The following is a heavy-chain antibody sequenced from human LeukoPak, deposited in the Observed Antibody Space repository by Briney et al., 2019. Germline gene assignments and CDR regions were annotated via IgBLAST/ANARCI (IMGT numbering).Heavy chain of an antibody. V-gene: IGHV6-1*01. CDR1: GDSVSSNSAA. Sequence: KTSQTLSLTCAISGDSVSSNSAACNWIRQSPSRGLEWRGRTYYRSKWYNDYTVSVKSRITINPDTSKNQFSLQLNSVTPEDTAVYYCARVVVGLSDDFDIWGQGTMVTVSS. CDR3: ARVVVGLSDDFDI. J-gene: IGHJ3*02. D-gene: IGHD2-15*01. CDR2: TYYRSKWYN.